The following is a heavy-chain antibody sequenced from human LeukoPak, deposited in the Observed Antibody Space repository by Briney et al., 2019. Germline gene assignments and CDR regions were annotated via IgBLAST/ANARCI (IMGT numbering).Heavy chain of an antibody. CDR2: ISSSGSTI. Sequence: PGVSLRLSCAASGFTFSSYEMNWVRQPPGKGLEWVSYISSSGSTIYYADSVKGRFTISRDNAKNSLYLQMNSLRAEDTAVYYCARDGRGYSGYDGFDYWGQGTLVTVSS. J-gene: IGHJ4*02. CDR3: ARDGRGYSGYDGFDY. V-gene: IGHV3-48*03. D-gene: IGHD5-12*01. CDR1: GFTFSSYE.